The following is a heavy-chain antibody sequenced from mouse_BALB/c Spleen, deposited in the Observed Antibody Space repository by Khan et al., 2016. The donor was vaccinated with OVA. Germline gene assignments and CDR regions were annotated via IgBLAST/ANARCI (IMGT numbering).Heavy chain of an antibody. D-gene: IGHD2-3*01. CDR3: ARTGYYYVDK. V-gene: IGHV5-17*02. CDR1: GFTFSGFG. CDR2: ISSGSSTI. Sequence: EVELVESGGGLVQPGGSRKLSCAASGFTFSGFGMHWVRQAPEKGLEWVAYISSGSSTIYYADTVKGRFTISRKNPKNTLFLQSGRLRAEGWAMYYGARTGYYYVDKWGQGTTLTVSS. J-gene: IGHJ2*01.